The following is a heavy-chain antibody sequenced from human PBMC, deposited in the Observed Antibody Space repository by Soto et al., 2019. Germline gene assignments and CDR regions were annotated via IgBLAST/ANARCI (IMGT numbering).Heavy chain of an antibody. D-gene: IGHD5-18*01. V-gene: IGHV4-59*01. CDR2: VYYSGTT. J-gene: IGHJ6*02. Sequence: PWETLSLTCTVSGGSISRYYWSWIRQPPGKGLEWIGYVYYSGTTNYNPSLRSRVTISVDTSNNQFSLRLSSVTAADTAVYYCSRAPSAYSRGYGMDVWGQGTTVTVSS. CDR3: SRAPSAYSRGYGMDV. CDR1: GGSISRYY.